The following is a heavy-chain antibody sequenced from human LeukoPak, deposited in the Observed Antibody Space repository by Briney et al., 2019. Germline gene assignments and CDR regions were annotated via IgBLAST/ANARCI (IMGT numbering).Heavy chain of an antibody. J-gene: IGHJ4*02. D-gene: IGHD5-24*01. V-gene: IGHV4-31*02. Sequence: LRLSCAGSGFTFSSYAMSWVRQHPGKGLEWIGYIYYSGSTYYNPSLKSRVTISVDTSKNQFSLKLSSVTAADTAVYYCARRRRDGYNYNWGQGTLVTVSS. CDR2: IYYSGST. CDR3: ARRRRDGYNYN. CDR1: GFTFSSYA.